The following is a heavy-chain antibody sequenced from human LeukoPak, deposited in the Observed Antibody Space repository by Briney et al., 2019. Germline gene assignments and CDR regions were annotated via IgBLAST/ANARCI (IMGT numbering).Heavy chain of an antibody. J-gene: IGHJ4*02. D-gene: IGHD1-7*01. CDR3: AAGITGTSAFDY. CDR2: MNPNSGNT. V-gene: IGHV1-8*01. Sequence: ASVKVSCKASGYTFTSYDINWVRQATGQGLEWMGWMNPNSGNTGYAQKFQGRVTMTRNTSISTAYMELSSLRSEDTAVYYCAAGITGTSAFDYWGQGTLVTVSS. CDR1: GYTFTSYD.